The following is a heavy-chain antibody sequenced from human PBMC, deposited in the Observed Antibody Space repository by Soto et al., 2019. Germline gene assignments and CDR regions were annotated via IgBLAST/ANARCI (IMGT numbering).Heavy chain of an antibody. D-gene: IGHD2-15*01. J-gene: IGHJ4*02. V-gene: IGHV4-59*08. CDR1: GGSISSYY. CDR2: IDYSGSA. CDR3: AMYSCYCSGGSSCGEYYFDF. Sequence: SVTLSLTCTVSGGSISSYYWSWIRQPPEKGIEGIGNIDYSGSANYNPSLKSRGTISVDTSKNQYSLKLSSVTAADTAVYYCAMYSCYCSGGSSCGEYYFDFWGQGPLLTVSS.